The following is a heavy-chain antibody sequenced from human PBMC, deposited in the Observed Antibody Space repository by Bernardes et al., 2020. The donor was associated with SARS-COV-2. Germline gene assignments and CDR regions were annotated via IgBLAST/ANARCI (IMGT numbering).Heavy chain of an antibody. J-gene: IGHJ3*01. D-gene: IGHD3-9*01. CDR3: ARDVGGTDWRFGFDV. V-gene: IGHV3-33*01. Sequence: GGSLRLSCAASGFTFRDYTMHWVRQAPGKGLEWVAVIWHDGSREYYVDSVKGRFTISRDNTRTSVFLQMESLRAEDTAVYYCARDVGGTDWRFGFDVWGPGTMVHVSS. CDR1: GFTFRDYT. CDR2: IWHDGSRE.